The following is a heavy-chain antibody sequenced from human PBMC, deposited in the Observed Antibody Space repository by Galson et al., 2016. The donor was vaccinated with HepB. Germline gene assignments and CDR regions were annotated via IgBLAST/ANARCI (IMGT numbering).Heavy chain of an antibody. J-gene: IGHJ4*02. CDR2: ISGSGGNT. V-gene: IGHV3-23*01. CDR3: AKDGRIYCSSASCHDHFHY. Sequence: SLRLFCAASGFTFSSFAMSWVRQAPGKGPEWVSTISGSGGNTYYANSVKGRFAISRDNSKNTLYLQMNSLRAEDTAVYYCAKDGRIYCSSASCHDHFHYWGQGTLVTVSS. D-gene: IGHD2-2*01. CDR1: GFTFSSFA.